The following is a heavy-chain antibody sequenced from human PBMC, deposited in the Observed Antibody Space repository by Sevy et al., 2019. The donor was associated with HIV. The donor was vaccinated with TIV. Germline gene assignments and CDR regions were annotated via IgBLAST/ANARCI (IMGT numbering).Heavy chain of an antibody. Sequence: SETLSLTCAVSGGSISSGGYSWSWIRQPPGKGLEWIGYIYHSGSTYYNPSLKSRLTISVDRSKNQFSLNLSSVTAADTAVYYRARVATGTHHNNWFDPWGQGTLVTVSS. CDR3: ARVATGTHHNNWFDP. CDR1: GGSISSGGYS. V-gene: IGHV4-30-2*01. CDR2: IYHSGST. D-gene: IGHD1-1*01. J-gene: IGHJ5*02.